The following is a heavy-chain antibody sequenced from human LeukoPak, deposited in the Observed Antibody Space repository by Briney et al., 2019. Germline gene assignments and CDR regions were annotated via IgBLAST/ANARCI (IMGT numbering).Heavy chain of an antibody. D-gene: IGHD5-18*01. J-gene: IGHJ6*03. V-gene: IGHV3-30*04. CDR3: ARPLPGKIQLWLPHYYYYMDV. CDR2: ISYDGSNK. Sequence: GGSLRLSCAASGFTFSSYAMHWVRQAPGKGLEWVAVISYDGSNKYYADSVKGRFTISRDNSKNTLYLQMNSLRAEDTAVYYCARPLPGKIQLWLPHYYYYMDVWGKGTTVTVSS. CDR1: GFTFSSYA.